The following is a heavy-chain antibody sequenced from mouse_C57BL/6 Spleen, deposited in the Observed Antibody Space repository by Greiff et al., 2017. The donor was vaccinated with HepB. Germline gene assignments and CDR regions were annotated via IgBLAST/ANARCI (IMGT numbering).Heavy chain of an antibody. D-gene: IGHD3-2*02. V-gene: IGHV1-69*01. CDR3: AISKTAQATFPMDY. J-gene: IGHJ4*01. Sequence: QVQLQQPGAELVMPGASVKLSCKASGYTFTSYWMHWVKQRPGQGLEWIGEIDPSDSYTNYNQKFKGKSTLTVDKSSSTAYMQLSSLTSEDSAVYDCAISKTAQATFPMDYWGQGTSVTVSS. CDR1: GYTFTSYW. CDR2: IDPSDSYT.